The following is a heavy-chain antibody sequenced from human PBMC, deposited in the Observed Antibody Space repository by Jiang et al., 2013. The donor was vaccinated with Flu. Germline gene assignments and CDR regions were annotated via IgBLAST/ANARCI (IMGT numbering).Heavy chain of an antibody. Sequence: VQLLESGGNVVQPGKSLRLSCAASGFTFSIAGMHWVRQAPGKGLEWVAVISFDGNKKNYADSVKGRFTISRDNSNNTLSLQMNRLRVEDTAVYYCAKDLTLYCGGDCSVFDYWGQGTLVTVSS. CDR2: ISFDGNKK. D-gene: IGHD2-21*01. J-gene: IGHJ4*02. CDR3: AKDLTLYCGGDCSVFDY. CDR1: GFTFSIAG. V-gene: IGHV3-30*18.